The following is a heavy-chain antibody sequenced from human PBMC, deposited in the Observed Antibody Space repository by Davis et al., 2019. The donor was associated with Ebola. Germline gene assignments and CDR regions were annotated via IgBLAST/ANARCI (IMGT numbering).Heavy chain of an antibody. CDR3: ARSYPDY. CDR2: ISYDGSNK. D-gene: IGHD3-16*01. J-gene: IGHJ4*02. CDR1: AFIFRTYT. V-gene: IGHV3-30-3*01. Sequence: GESLKISCAASAFIFRTYTMHWVRQAPGKGLEWVAVISYDGSNKYYADSVKGRFTISRDNSKDTLYLQMNSLRAEDTAVYYCARSYPDYWGQGTLVTVSS.